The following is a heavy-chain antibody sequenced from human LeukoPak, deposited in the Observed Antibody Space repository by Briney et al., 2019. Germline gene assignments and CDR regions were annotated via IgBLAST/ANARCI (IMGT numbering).Heavy chain of an antibody. CDR2: ISGSGGST. CDR3: AKEKGWLQSP. V-gene: IGHV3-23*01. CDR1: GFTFSSYG. J-gene: IGHJ5*02. Sequence: PGRSLRLSCAASGFTFSSYGLHWVRQAPGKGLEWVSAISGSGGSTYYADSVKGRFTISRDNSKNTLYLQMNSLRAEDTAVYYCAKEKGWLQSPWGQGTLVTVSS. D-gene: IGHD5-24*01.